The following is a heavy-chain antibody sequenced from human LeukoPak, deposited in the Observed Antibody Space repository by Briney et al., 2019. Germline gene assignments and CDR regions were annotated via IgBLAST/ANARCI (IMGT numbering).Heavy chain of an antibody. Sequence: ASVKVSCKASGYTFTRYGISWVGQAPGQGGEGMGWISAYNGNTNYAQKLQGRVTMTTATSTSTAYMELGSLRSDDTAVYYCARAGYSSSWLLDYWGQGTLVTVSS. CDR1: GYTFTRYG. CDR2: ISAYNGNT. CDR3: ARAGYSSSWLLDY. D-gene: IGHD6-13*01. V-gene: IGHV1-18*01. J-gene: IGHJ4*02.